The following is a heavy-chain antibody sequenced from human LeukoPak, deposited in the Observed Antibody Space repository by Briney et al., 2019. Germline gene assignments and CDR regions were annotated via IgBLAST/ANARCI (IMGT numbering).Heavy chain of an antibody. Sequence: SETLSLTCTVSGGSISSSSYYWGWIRQPPGKGLEWIGSIYYGGSTYYNPSLKSRVTISVDTSKNQFSLKLSSVTAADTAVYYCARVQKDIVVVVAADPYDAFDIWGQGTMVTVSS. V-gene: IGHV4-39*07. CDR1: GGSISSSSYY. CDR2: IYYGGST. J-gene: IGHJ3*02. CDR3: ARVQKDIVVVVAADPYDAFDI. D-gene: IGHD2-15*01.